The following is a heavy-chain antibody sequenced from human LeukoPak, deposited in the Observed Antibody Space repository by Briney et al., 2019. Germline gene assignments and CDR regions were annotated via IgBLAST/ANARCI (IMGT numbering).Heavy chain of an antibody. V-gene: IGHV3-30*02. Sequence: GGSLRLSCAASGFTFGSYGMHWVRQAPGKGLEWVAFIRYDGGNEYYADSVKGRFTISRDNSKNTLYLQMNSLRAEDTAVYSCAKCLEHFDGFDYWGQGTLVTVSS. D-gene: IGHD3-9*01. CDR2: IRYDGGNE. CDR1: GFTFGSYG. J-gene: IGHJ4*02. CDR3: AKCLEHFDGFDY.